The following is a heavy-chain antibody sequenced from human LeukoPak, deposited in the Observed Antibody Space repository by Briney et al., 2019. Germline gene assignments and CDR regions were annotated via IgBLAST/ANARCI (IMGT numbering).Heavy chain of an antibody. J-gene: IGHJ4*02. V-gene: IGHV3-23*01. D-gene: IGHD3-10*01. Sequence: GGSLRLSCAASGFTFSSYWMNWVRQAPGMGLEWVSVVSTNGDVTFYADSVKGRFTISRDNSKNTLFLQMNSLRAEDTAVYYCAKLSLSGRSQSADYWGQGTLVTVSS. CDR2: VSTNGDVT. CDR3: AKLSLSGRSQSADY. CDR1: GFTFSSYW.